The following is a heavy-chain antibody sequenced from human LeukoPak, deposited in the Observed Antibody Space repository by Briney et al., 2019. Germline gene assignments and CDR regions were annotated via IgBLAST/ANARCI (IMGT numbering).Heavy chain of an antibody. Sequence: GGSLRLSCAASGFTFNNYAMSWVRQAPGKGLEWVSAISYSGDTTHYADTVTGRFTIFRDNSKNTLFVQMNGLGAEDTAIYYCAKRSGGTFGFFDSWGRGTLVTVSS. J-gene: IGHJ4*02. CDR1: GFTFNNYA. CDR3: AKRSGGTFGFFDS. D-gene: IGHD3-3*01. V-gene: IGHV3-23*01. CDR2: ISYSGDTT.